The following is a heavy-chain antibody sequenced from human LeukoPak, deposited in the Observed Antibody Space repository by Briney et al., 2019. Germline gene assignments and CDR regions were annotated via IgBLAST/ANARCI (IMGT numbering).Heavy chain of an antibody. V-gene: IGHV3-11*01. J-gene: IGHJ3*02. CDR3: ARERADALDI. Sequence: GGSLRLSCAASGFTFSDFHMCWIRQAPGKGLEWVSFSSTSGSTIFYADSVKGRFTISRDNANNSLYLQMNSLRAEDTAVYYCARERADALDIWGPGTMVTVSS. CDR2: SSTSGSTI. CDR1: GFTFSDFH.